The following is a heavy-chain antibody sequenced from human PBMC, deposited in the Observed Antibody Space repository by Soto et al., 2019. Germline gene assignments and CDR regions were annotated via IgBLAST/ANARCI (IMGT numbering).Heavy chain of an antibody. Sequence: QVQLVQSGAEVKEPGSSVKVSCKASGDTLNNFTVTWVRQAPGQGLEWMGTFIPILGKTNRAQKFQGRVTLSADTSTNTADMELSSLTSDDTAVYYCTRNKMALHPWGQGTLVTVSS. CDR2: FIPILGKT. J-gene: IGHJ5*02. CDR3: TRNKMALHP. V-gene: IGHV1-69*02. CDR1: GDTLNNFT.